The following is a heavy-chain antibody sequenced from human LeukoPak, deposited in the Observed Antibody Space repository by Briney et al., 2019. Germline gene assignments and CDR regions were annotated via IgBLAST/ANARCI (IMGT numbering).Heavy chain of an antibody. CDR2: IYYSGST. CDR3: ARGLGSSPF. J-gene: IGHJ4*02. D-gene: IGHD6-13*01. V-gene: IGHV4-39*07. Sequence: NSSETLSLACTVSGGSISSSSYYWGWIRQPPGKGLEWIGSIYYSGSTYYNPSLKSRVTISVDTSKNQFSLKLSSVTAADTAVYYCARGLGSSPFWGQGTLVTVSS. CDR1: GGSISSSSYY.